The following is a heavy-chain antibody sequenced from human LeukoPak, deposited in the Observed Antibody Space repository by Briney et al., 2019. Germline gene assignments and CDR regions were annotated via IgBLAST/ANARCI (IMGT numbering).Heavy chain of an antibody. V-gene: IGHV3-30*18. CDR3: AKDGPERIFEY. D-gene: IGHD1-14*01. Sequence: GGSLRLSCAASGLTFSDYGKHWVRQAPGQGLELVAVIAYDSSHKYCADSVKGRFTISRDNSKNTLFLQMNSLRPEDTAVYYCAKDGPERIFEYWGQGTPVTVSA. J-gene: IGHJ4*02. CDR2: IAYDSSHK. CDR1: GLTFSDYG.